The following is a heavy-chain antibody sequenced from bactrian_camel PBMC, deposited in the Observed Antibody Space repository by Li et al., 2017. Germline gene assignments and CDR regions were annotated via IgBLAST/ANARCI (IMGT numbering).Heavy chain of an antibody. J-gene: IGHJ4*01. CDR3: AASLGVICYGGSWGNPYEYDY. CDR2: IFTGGGNT. CDR1: GYTYSNNC. V-gene: IGHV3S40*01. Sequence: VQLVESGGGSVQAGGSLRLSCAVSGYTYSNNCMGWVRQAPGKEREEVAAIFTGGGNTYYADSVKGRFTISQDNAKNTVYLQMNNLKPEDTAMYYCAASLGVICYGGSWGNPYEYDYWCQGTQVTV. D-gene: IGHD6*01.